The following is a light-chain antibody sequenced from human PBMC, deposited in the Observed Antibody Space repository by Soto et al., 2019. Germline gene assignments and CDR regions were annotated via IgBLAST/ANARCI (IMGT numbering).Light chain of an antibody. CDR1: QSVSSN. J-gene: IGKJ1*01. CDR2: GAF. Sequence: EIVMTQSPITQSVSPGERVTLSCRASQSVSSNLAWYQQKPGQAPSLLIYGAFTRATGIPARFSGTGSGTEFTLTISSLQPEDFALYYCQQYNDWPLTFGQGTRWIS. V-gene: IGKV3-15*01. CDR3: QQYNDWPLT.